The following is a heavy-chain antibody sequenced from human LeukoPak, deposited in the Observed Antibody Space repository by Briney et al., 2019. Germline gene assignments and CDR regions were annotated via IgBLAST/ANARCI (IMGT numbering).Heavy chain of an antibody. Sequence: PSETLSLTCTVSGYSISSGYYWGWIRQPPGKGLEWIGSIYHSGSTYYNPSLKSRVTISVDTSKNQFSLKLSSVTAADTAVYYCARDTPVDYYDSRPSYYYYMDVWGKGTTVTVSS. D-gene: IGHD3-22*01. CDR3: ARDTPVDYYDSRPSYYYYMDV. CDR1: GYSISSGYY. CDR2: IYHSGST. J-gene: IGHJ6*03. V-gene: IGHV4-38-2*02.